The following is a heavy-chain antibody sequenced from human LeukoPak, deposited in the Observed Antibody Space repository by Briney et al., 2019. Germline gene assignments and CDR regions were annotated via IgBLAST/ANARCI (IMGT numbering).Heavy chain of an antibody. D-gene: IGHD2-2*01. CDR1: GYTLHNYL. V-gene: IGHV1-18*01. J-gene: IGHJ4*02. CDR2: ISPHSHTT. Sequence: ASVKVSCKASGYTLHNYLIRWLRPAPGQGLEWVGWISPHSHTTHYAEKVQGRVTMTTDTSTSTVYMELRSLRADYTAVYYCARGPYCSSTSCYGRYWGQGTLVTVSS. CDR3: ARGPYCSSTSCYGRY.